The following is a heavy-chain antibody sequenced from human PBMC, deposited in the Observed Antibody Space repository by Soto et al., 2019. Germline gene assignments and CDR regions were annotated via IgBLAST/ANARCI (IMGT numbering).Heavy chain of an antibody. V-gene: IGHV3-23*01. D-gene: IGHD6-19*01. Sequence: GGSLRLSCAASGFTFTSYAMSWVRQAPGKGLEWVSGISGSGGRTYYADSVKGRLTISRDNSKNTLYLQMNSLRAEDTAMYYCAKGRIAVAGANVVYYYYAMDVWGQGTTVTVSS. CDR3: AKGRIAVAGANVVYYYYAMDV. CDR2: ISGSGGRT. CDR1: GFTFTSYA. J-gene: IGHJ6*02.